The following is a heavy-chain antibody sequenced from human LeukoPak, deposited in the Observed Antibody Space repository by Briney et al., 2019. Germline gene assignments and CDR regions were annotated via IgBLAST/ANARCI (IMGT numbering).Heavy chain of an antibody. Sequence: PSETLSLTCAVYGGSFSGYYWSWIRQPPGKGLEWIGEINHSGSTNYNPSLKSRVTISVDTSKNQFSLKLSSVTAADTAVYYCARGWSYPYWGQGTLVTVSS. CDR3: ARGWSYPY. J-gene: IGHJ4*02. CDR2: INHSGST. D-gene: IGHD3-10*01. CDR1: GGSFSGYY. V-gene: IGHV4-34*01.